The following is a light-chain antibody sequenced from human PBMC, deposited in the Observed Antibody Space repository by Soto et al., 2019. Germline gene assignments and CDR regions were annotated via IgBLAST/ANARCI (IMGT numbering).Light chain of an antibody. V-gene: IGKV3D-20*02. Sequence: EIVMTQSASTLSVSPGERATLSWRASQSVSSSYLAWYQQKPGQAPRLLIYGASSRATGIPDRFSGSGSGTDFTLTINSLEPEDFAVYYCRQRNVWPPITFGQGTRLEIK. CDR1: QSVSSSY. CDR3: RQRNVWPPIT. J-gene: IGKJ5*01. CDR2: GAS.